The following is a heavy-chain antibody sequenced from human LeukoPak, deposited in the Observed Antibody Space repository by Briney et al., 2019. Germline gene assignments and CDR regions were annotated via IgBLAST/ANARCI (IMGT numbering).Heavy chain of an antibody. CDR3: ARRGYHDYSGFDY. J-gene: IGHJ4*02. Sequence: GGSLRLSCAASGFTFSSYSMNWVRQAPGKGLEWVSYISSSSSTIYYADSVKGRFTISRDNSKNSLYLQMKGLRAEDTALYYCARRGYHDYSGFDYWGQGTLVTVSS. CDR1: GFTFSSYS. D-gene: IGHD3-16*01. CDR2: ISSSSSTI. V-gene: IGHV3-48*04.